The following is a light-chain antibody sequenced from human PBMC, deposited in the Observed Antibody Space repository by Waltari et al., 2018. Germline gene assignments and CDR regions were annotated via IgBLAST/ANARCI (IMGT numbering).Light chain of an antibody. CDR2: WAS. V-gene: IGKV4-1*01. Sequence: DIVMTQSPDSLAVSLGEKATINCKSNQSLLYNSNNKNSLAWYQQKPGQPLKLFFYWASSRESGVPDRVSGSGSGTDFTLTIGSLQAEDVAVYYCQQYYTAPYTFGQGTKLEIK. J-gene: IGKJ2*01. CDR1: QSLLYNSNNKNS. CDR3: QQYYTAPYT.